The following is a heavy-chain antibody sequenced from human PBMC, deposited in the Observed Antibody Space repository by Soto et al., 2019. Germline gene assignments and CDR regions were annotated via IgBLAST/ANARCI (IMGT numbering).Heavy chain of an antibody. D-gene: IGHD3-10*01. Sequence: EVQLVESGGGLVQPGGSLRLSCAASGFTVSSNYMSWVRQAPGKGLEWVSVIYSGGSTYYADSVKGRFTISRDNSKNTLYLQMNSLRAEDTAVYYFARERLMVRVKWSVGYYFDYWGQGTLVTVSS. CDR1: GFTVSSNY. J-gene: IGHJ4*02. CDR2: IYSGGST. V-gene: IGHV3-66*01. CDR3: ARERLMVRVKWSVGYYFDY.